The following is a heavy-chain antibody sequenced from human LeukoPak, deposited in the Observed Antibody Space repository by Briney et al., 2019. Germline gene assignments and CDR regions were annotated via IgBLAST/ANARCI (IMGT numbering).Heavy chain of an antibody. CDR1: GGSISNTNW. J-gene: IGHJ4*02. CDR3: SRENGAFSPFGY. CDR2: ISLTGLT. Sequence: SETLSLTCGISGGSISNTNWWSWVRQPPGQGLEWIGEISLTGLTNYNPSLESRVSVSLDKSKNQLSLNLTSVTAADTAVYYCSRENGAFSPFGYWGQGTLVTVPS. V-gene: IGHV4-4*02. D-gene: IGHD2-8*01.